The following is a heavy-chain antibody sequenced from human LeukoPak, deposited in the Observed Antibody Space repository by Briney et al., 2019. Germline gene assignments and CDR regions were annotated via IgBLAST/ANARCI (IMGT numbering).Heavy chain of an antibody. CDR2: IYTSGST. CDR3: ARVAYSSSWYYYYYYMDV. CDR1: GGSISSYY. D-gene: IGHD6-13*01. J-gene: IGHJ6*03. V-gene: IGHV4-4*07. Sequence: PSETLSLTCTVSGGSISSYYWSWIRQPAGKGLEWIGRIYTSGSTNYNPSLKSRVTMSVDTSKNQFSLKLSSVTAADTAVYYCARVAYSSSWYYYYYYMDVWGKGTTVTISS.